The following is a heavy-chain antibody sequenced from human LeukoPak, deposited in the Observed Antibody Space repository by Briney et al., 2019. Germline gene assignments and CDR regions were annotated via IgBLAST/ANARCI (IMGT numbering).Heavy chain of an antibody. CDR2: ISGSGGST. Sequence: GSLRLSCAASGFTFSSYAMSWVRQAPGRGLEWVSAISGSGGSTYYADSVKGQFTISRDNSKNTLYLQMNSLRAEDTAVYYCAKAGAYYYDSSGFDYWGQGTLVTVSS. J-gene: IGHJ4*02. V-gene: IGHV3-23*01. CDR3: AKAGAYYYDSSGFDY. CDR1: GFTFSSYA. D-gene: IGHD3-22*01.